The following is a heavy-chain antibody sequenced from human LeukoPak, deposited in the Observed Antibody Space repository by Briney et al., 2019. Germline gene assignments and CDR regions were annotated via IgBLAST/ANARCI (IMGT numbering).Heavy chain of an antibody. CDR3: ARESLAGEYFQH. CDR1: GGSISSYY. J-gene: IGHJ1*01. V-gene: IGHV4-59*01. Sequence: PETLSLTCTVSGGSISSYYWSWIRQPPGKGLEWIGYIYYSGSTNYNPSLKSRVTISVDTSKNQFSLKLSSVTAADTAVYYCARESLAGEYFQHWGQGTLVTVSS. CDR2: IYYSGST.